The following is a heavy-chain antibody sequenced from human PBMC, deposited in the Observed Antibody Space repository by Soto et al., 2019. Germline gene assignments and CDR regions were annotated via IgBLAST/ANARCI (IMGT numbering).Heavy chain of an antibody. CDR3: ARDVRGEVTPYNWVAP. CDR2: IKQDGSEE. V-gene: IGHV3-7*01. Sequence: EMQLVESGGGLVQPGGSLRLSCAASGFTFSNYFMSWVRRAPGKGLEWVANIKQDGSEENYVDSVKGRFTISRDNAKNSLYLQMNNGRAEDTAVYYCARDVRGEVTPYNWVAPWGQGTLVTVSS. CDR1: GFTFSNYF. J-gene: IGHJ5*02.